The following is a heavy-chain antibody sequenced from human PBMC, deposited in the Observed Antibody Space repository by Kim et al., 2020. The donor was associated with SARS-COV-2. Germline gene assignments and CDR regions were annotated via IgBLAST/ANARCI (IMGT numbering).Heavy chain of an antibody. D-gene: IGHD1-26*01. J-gene: IGHJ4*02. Sequence: GGSLRLSCAASGFTFSSYEMNWVRQAPGKGLEWVSYISSSGSTIYYADSVKGRFTISRDNAKNSLYLQMNSLRAEDTAVYYCARDGPAPYYSGSYLWGQGTLVTVSS. V-gene: IGHV3-48*03. CDR3: ARDGPAPYYSGSYL. CDR1: GFTFSSYE. CDR2: ISSSGSTI.